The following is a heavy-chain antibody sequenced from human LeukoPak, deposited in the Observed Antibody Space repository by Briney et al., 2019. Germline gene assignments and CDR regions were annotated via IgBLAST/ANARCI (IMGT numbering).Heavy chain of an antibody. V-gene: IGHV3-11*01. J-gene: IGHJ5*02. CDR3: ARDPRGYCSSTSCHPWFDP. Sequence: GGSLRLSCAASGFTFSDYYMSWIRQAPGKGLEWVSYISSSGSTIYYADSVKGRFTISRDNVKNSLYLQMNSLRAEDTAVYYCARDPRGYCSSTSCHPWFDPWGQGTLVTVSS. CDR1: GFTFSDYY. CDR2: ISSSGSTI. D-gene: IGHD2-2*01.